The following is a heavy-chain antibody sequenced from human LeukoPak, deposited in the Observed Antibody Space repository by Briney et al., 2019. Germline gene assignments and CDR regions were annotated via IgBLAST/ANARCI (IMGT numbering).Heavy chain of an antibody. Sequence: ASVKVSCKASGYTFTSYDINWVRQATGQGLEWMGWMNPNSGNTGYAQKFQGRVTITRNTSISTAYMELSSLRSEDTAVCYCARGPYSSSWYRGSWFDPWGQGTLVTVSS. CDR3: ARGPYSSSWYRGSWFDP. D-gene: IGHD6-13*01. CDR1: GYTFTSYD. CDR2: MNPNSGNT. V-gene: IGHV1-8*03. J-gene: IGHJ5*02.